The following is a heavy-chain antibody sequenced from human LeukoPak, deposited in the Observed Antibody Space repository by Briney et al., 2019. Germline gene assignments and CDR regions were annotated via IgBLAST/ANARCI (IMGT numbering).Heavy chain of an antibody. Sequence: GGSLRLSCAASGFTFSNYVMTWVRQAPGQGLEWVSGISASGGSTYYADPVKGRFTISRDNSKNTLFVQMNSLRAEDTAIYYCAKVGEYSGYDSFGDSWGQGTLVTVSS. D-gene: IGHD5-12*01. J-gene: IGHJ4*02. CDR3: AKVGEYSGYDSFGDS. CDR2: ISASGGST. CDR1: GFTFSNYV. V-gene: IGHV3-23*01.